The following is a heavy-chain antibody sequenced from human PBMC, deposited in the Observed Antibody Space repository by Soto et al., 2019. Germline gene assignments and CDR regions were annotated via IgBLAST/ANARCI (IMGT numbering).Heavy chain of an antibody. CDR3: AKDSNPYGGTEFDY. CDR2: ISWNSGSI. V-gene: IGHV3-9*01. Sequence: PGWSLRLSCAASGFTFDDYAMHWVRQAPGKGLEWVSGISWNSGSIGYADSVKGRFTISRDNAKNSLYLQMNSLRAEDTALYYCAKDSNPYGGTEFDYWGQGTLVTVSS. CDR1: GFTFDDYA. D-gene: IGHD4-17*01. J-gene: IGHJ4*02.